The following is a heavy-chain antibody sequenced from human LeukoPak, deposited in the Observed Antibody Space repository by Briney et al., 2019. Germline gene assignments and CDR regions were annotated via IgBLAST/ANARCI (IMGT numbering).Heavy chain of an antibody. CDR3: AKSNGYGLVDI. D-gene: IGHD3-10*01. V-gene: IGHV4-59*04. CDR1: GGSISSYY. J-gene: IGHJ3*02. CDR2: IFYSGST. Sequence: SETLSLTCTVSGGSISSYYWSWIRQPPGKGLEWIGNIFYSGSTYYSPSLKSRVTISLDTSRNQSSLKLNSVTAADTAVYYCAKSNGYGLVDIWGQGTMVTVSS.